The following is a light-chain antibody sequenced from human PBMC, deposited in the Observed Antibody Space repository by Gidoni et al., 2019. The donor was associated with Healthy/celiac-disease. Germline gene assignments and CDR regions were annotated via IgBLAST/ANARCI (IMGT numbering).Light chain of an antibody. V-gene: IGLV3-1*01. CDR2: QDS. Sequence: SYELPQPPSVSVSPGQTASITCSGDKLGDKYACWYQQKTGQSPVLVIYQDSKRPSGIPERFSGSNSGNTATLTISGTQAMDEADYYCQAWDSSTYVVFGGGTKLTVL. J-gene: IGLJ2*01. CDR3: QAWDSSTYVV. CDR1: KLGDKY.